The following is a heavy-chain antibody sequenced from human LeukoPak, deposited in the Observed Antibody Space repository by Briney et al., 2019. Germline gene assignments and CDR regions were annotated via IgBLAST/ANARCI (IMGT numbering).Heavy chain of an antibody. CDR3: ARHEALGWFDP. J-gene: IGHJ5*02. CDR1: GGSISSYY. CDR2: IYYSGSI. D-gene: IGHD7-27*01. V-gene: IGHV4-59*08. Sequence: PSETLSLTCTVSGGSISSYYWSWIRQPPGKGLEWIGYIYYSGSINYNPSLKSRVTISVDTSKNQFSLKLSSVTAADTAVYYCARHEALGWFDPWGQGTLVTVSS.